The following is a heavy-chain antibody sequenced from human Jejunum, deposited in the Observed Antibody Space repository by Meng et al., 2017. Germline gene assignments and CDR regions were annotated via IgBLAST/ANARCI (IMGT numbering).Heavy chain of an antibody. V-gene: IGHV4-31*03. D-gene: IGHD5-24*01. J-gene: IGHJ4*02. Sequence: QVQLQESGPGLVQPSQTLSPTCTVSGGSLSSGGYYWNWIRQHAGRGLEWIGYIYYTGRTDYNPSLRSRVTISRDTSKNQFSLKVTSVTAADTAMYYCVARDGYNSPALGYWGQGNLVTVSS. CDR3: VARDGYNSPALGY. CDR1: GGSLSSGGYY. CDR2: IYYTGRT.